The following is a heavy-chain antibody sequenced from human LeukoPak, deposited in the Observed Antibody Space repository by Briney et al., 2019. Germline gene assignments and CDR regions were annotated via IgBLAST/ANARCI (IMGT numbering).Heavy chain of an antibody. V-gene: IGHV3-30*19. J-gene: IGHJ4*02. CDR2: ISYDGSNK. D-gene: IGHD2-15*01. CDR3: ARDLIGGNAYDY. Sequence: PGRSLRLSCAASGFTFSSYGMHWVRQAPGKGLEWVAVISYDGSNKYYADSVKGRFTISRDNSKNTLYLQMNSLRAEDTAVYYCARDLIGGNAYDYWGQGALVTVSS. CDR1: GFTFSSYG.